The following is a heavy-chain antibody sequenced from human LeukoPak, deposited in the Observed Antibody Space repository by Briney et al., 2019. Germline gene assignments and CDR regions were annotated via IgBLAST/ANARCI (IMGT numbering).Heavy chain of an antibody. J-gene: IGHJ4*02. D-gene: IGHD6-6*01. CDR3: ATYSSSSDYFDY. V-gene: IGHV3-74*01. CDR1: GFTFSSYW. CDR2: INSDGSST. Sequence: GGSLRLSCAASGFTFSSYWMHWVRQAPGKGLVWVSRINSDGSSTSYADSVKGRFTISRDNAKNTLYLQMNSLRAEDTAVYYCATYSSSSDYFDYWGQGTLVIVSS.